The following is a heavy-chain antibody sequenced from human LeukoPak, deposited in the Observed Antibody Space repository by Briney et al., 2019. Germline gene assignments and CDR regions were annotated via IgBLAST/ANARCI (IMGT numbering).Heavy chain of an antibody. D-gene: IGHD2-15*01. CDR3: ARGNVGGRWFDP. Sequence: SVKVSCKASGGTFSSYAISWVRQAPGQGLEWMGGIIPIFGTANYAQKFQGRVTITADESTSTAYMELSSLRSEDTAVYYCARGNVGGRWFDPWGQGTLVTVSS. V-gene: IGHV1-69*13. J-gene: IGHJ5*02. CDR1: GGTFSSYA. CDR2: IIPIFGTA.